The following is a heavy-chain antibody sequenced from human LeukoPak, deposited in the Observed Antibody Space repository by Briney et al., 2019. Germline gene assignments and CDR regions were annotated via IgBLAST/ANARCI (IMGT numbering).Heavy chain of an antibody. D-gene: IGHD2-8*02. Sequence: SETLSLTCTVSGGSISSSSYYWGWIRQPAGKGLEWIGRIHFSGSANYNPSLQSRVTMSLDTSKSQFSLKMNSVTAADTAVYYCARDLLPATVVYAFGIWGQGTMVTVSP. CDR2: IHFSGSA. CDR3: ARDLLPATVVYAFGI. CDR1: GGSISSSSYY. J-gene: IGHJ3*02. V-gene: IGHV4-61*02.